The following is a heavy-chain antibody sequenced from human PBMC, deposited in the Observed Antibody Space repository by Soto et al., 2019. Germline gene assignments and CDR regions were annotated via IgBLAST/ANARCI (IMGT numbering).Heavy chain of an antibody. V-gene: IGHV1-58*01. CDR2: IVVGSGKT. Sequence: QMQLVQSGPEVKKPGTSVKVSCKASGFTFSGSAFQWVRQARGQRLQWIGWIVVGSGKTNYAQKFQERVIITRDMSSSTAYMELSSLRSDDTAVYYCAAGLGPSGAYFYDDGGHYSAYYFDTWGQGTLVTVSS. J-gene: IGHJ4*02. CDR1: GFTFSGSA. D-gene: IGHD3-22*01. CDR3: AAGLGPSGAYFYDDGGHYSAYYFDT.